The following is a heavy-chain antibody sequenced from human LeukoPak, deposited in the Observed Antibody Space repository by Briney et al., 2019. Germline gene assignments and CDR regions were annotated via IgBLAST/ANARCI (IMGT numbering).Heavy chain of an antibody. D-gene: IGHD4-17*01. Sequence: PGGSLRLSCAASGFTFSSYAMSWVRQAPGKGLEWVSAISGSGGSTYYAASVKGRFTISRDNSKNTLYLQMNSLRAEDTAVYYCAKMGVHDYGDFVDYWGQGTLVTVSS. CDR2: ISGSGGST. V-gene: IGHV3-23*01. CDR3: AKMGVHDYGDFVDY. J-gene: IGHJ4*02. CDR1: GFTFSSYA.